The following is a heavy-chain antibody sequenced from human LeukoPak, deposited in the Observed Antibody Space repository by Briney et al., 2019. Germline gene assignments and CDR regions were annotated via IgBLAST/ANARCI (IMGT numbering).Heavy chain of an antibody. CDR2: INPNSGGT. J-gene: IGHJ3*02. Sequence: ASVKVSCKPSGYTFTGYYMHWVRQAPGQGLEWMGWINPNSGGTNYAQKFQGRVTMTRDTSISTAYMDLSRLRSDDTAVYYCARDHGWFGESDAFNIWGQGTMVTVSS. CDR3: ARDHGWFGESDAFNI. V-gene: IGHV1-2*02. D-gene: IGHD3-10*01. CDR1: GYTFTGYY.